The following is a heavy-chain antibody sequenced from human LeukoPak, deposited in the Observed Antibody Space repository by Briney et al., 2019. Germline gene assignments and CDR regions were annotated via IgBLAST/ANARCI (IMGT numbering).Heavy chain of an antibody. D-gene: IGHD2-15*01. CDR2: INTNTGNP. CDR3: ARDGTYCSGGSCNLYYYYGMDV. J-gene: IGHJ6*02. CDR1: GYTFTSYA. Sequence: ASVKVSCKASGYTFTSYAMNWVRQAPGQGLEWMGWINTNTGNPTYAQGFTGRFVFSLDNSVSTAYLQISSLKAEDTAVYYCARDGTYCSGGSCNLYYYYGMDVWGQGTTVTVSS. V-gene: IGHV7-4-1*02.